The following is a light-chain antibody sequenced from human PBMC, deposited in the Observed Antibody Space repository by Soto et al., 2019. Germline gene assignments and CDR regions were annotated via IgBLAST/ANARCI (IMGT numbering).Light chain of an antibody. CDR3: QQYHTSPYT. J-gene: IGKJ2*01. CDR1: QRVLYTSYNKNL. V-gene: IGKV4-1*01. CDR2: WAS. Sequence: DIVMTQSPDSLAVSLGERATINCKSSQRVLYTSYNKNLLAWYQQKPGQPPKLLIYWASTRESGVPDRFSGSGSGTDFTLIISRLEPEDFAVYYCQQYHTSPYTFGQGTKLEI.